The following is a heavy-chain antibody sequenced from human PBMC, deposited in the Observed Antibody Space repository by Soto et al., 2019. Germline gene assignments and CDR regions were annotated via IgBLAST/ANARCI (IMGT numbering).Heavy chain of an antibody. CDR2: IYSGGST. J-gene: IGHJ6*02. Sequence: GGSLRLSCASSGFTVSSNYMSWVRQAPGKGLEWVSVIYSGGSTYYADSVKGRFTISRDNSKNTLYLQMNSLRAEDTAVYYCAREKAHSIAARHFGYYGMDVWGQGTTVTVSS. CDR1: GFTVSSNY. V-gene: IGHV3-53*01. D-gene: IGHD6-6*01. CDR3: AREKAHSIAARHFGYYGMDV.